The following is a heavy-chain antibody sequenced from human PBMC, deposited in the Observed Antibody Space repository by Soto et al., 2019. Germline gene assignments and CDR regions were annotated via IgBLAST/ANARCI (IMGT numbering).Heavy chain of an antibody. D-gene: IGHD3-3*01. CDR1: GYTFTGYY. CDR3: ARERDYDFWSGPYYYYYGMDV. CDR2: INPNSGGT. V-gene: IGHV1-2*04. J-gene: IGHJ6*02. Sequence: GASVKVSCKASGYTFTGYYMHWVRHAPGQGLEWMGWINPNSGGTNYAQKFQGWVTMTRDTSISTAYMELSRLRSDDTAVYYCARERDYDFWSGPYYYYYGMDVWGQGTPVTVSS.